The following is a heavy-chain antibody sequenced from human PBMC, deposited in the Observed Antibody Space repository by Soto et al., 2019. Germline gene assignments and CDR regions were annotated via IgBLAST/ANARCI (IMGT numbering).Heavy chain of an antibody. CDR3: ASAGGLGAVAADY. CDR2: IYHSGST. V-gene: IGHV4-30-2*01. J-gene: IGHJ4*02. CDR1: GGSISSGGYS. D-gene: IGHD6-19*01. Sequence: QLQLQESGSGLVKPSQTLSHTCAVSGGSISSGGYSWRWIRQPPGKGLEWIGYIYHSGSTYYNPSLKSRVTISVDRSKNQFSLKLSSVTAADTAVYYCASAGGLGAVAADYWGQGTLVTVSS.